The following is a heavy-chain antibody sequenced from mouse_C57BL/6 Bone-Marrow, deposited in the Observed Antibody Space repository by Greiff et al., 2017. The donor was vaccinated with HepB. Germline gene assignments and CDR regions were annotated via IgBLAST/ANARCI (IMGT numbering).Heavy chain of an antibody. CDR2: IDPSDSET. Sequence: QVQLQQPGAELVRPGSSVKLSCKASGYTFTSYWMHWVKQRPIQGLEWIGNIDPSDSETHYNQKFKDKATLTVDKSSSTAYMQLSSLTSEDSAVYYCARWTHYYGSSYFDYWGQGTTLTVSS. D-gene: IGHD1-1*01. J-gene: IGHJ2*01. CDR1: GYTFTSYW. V-gene: IGHV1-52*01. CDR3: ARWTHYYGSSYFDY.